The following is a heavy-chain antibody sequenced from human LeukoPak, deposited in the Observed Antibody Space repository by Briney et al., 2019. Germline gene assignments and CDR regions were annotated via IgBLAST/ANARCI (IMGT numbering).Heavy chain of an antibody. J-gene: IGHJ6*02. V-gene: IGHV1-24*01. CDR1: GYTLTELS. Sequence: ASVKVSCKVSGYTLTELSMHWVRQAPGKGLEWMGGFDPEDGETIYAQKFQGRVTITADESTSTAYMELSSLRSEDTAVYYCAGKGYSYGFAPWVEREYYYGMDVWGQGTTVTVSS. CDR3: AGKGYSYGFAPWVEREYYYGMDV. CDR2: FDPEDGET. D-gene: IGHD5-18*01.